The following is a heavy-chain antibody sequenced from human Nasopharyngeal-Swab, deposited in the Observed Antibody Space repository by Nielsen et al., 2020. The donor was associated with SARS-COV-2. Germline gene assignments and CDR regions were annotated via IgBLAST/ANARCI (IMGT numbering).Heavy chain of an antibody. CDR2: ISYDGSNK. V-gene: IGHV3-30*14. J-gene: IGHJ4*02. Sequence: GSLRLSCAASGFTFSSYAMHWVRQAPGKGLEWVAVISYDGSNKYYADSVKGRSTISRDNSKNTLYLQMGSLRPEDTAVYYCARLASLWGQGTLVTVSS. D-gene: IGHD5-12*01. CDR1: GFTFSSYA. CDR3: ARLASL.